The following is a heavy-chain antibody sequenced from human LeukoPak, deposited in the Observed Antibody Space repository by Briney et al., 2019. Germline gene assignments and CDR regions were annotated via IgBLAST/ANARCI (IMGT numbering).Heavy chain of an antibody. CDR1: GGSFSGYY. CDR2: INHSGST. V-gene: IGHV4-34*01. CDR3: ARHKRGEFNWFDP. J-gene: IGHJ5*02. Sequence: SETLSLTCAVYGGSFSGYYWSWIRQPPGKGLEWIGEINHSGSTNYNPSLKSRVTISVDTSKNQFSLKLSSVTAADTAAYYCARHKRGEFNWFDPWGQGTLVTVSS. D-gene: IGHD3-10*01.